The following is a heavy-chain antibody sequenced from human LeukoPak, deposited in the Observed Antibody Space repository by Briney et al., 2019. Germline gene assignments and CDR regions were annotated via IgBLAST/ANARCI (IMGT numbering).Heavy chain of an antibody. CDR2: IYSSGST. D-gene: IGHD6-13*01. V-gene: IGHV4-61*05. CDR1: GGSISSSSYY. CDR3: ASTAADYYSYYYYYMDV. J-gene: IGHJ6*03. Sequence: SETLSLTCTVSGGSISSSSYYWSWIRQPPGKGLEWIGYIYSSGSTNYNPSLKSRVTISGDTSKNQFSLKLTSVTAADTAVYYCASTAADYYSYYYYYMDVWGKGTTVTVSS.